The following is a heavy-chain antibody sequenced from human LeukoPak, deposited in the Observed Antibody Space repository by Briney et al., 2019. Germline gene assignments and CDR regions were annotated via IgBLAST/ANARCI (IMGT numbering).Heavy chain of an antibody. CDR3: ARTSYPPWFGEYWFDP. CDR2: INPNSGGT. CDR1: GYTFTGYY. Sequence: HRASVKVSCKASGYTFTGYYMHWVRQAPGQGLEWMGWINPNSGGTNYAQKFQGRVTMTRDTSISTAYMELSRLRSDDTAVYYCARTSYPPWFGEYWFDPWGQGTLVTVSS. V-gene: IGHV1-2*02. J-gene: IGHJ5*02. D-gene: IGHD3-10*01.